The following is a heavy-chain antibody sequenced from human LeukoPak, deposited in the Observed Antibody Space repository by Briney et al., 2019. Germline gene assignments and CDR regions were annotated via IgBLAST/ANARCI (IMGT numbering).Heavy chain of an antibody. CDR1: GFTFSSYA. J-gene: IGHJ5*02. CDR2: ISGSGGST. D-gene: IGHD3-9*01. CDR3: VKNVLAISNRGGFDP. V-gene: IGHV3-23*01. Sequence: GGSLRLSCAASGFTFSSYAMSWVRQAPGKGLEWVSAISGSGGSTYYADSVKGRFTISRDNSKNTLYLQMNSLRAEDTAVYYCVKNVLAISNRGGFDPWGQGTLVTVSS.